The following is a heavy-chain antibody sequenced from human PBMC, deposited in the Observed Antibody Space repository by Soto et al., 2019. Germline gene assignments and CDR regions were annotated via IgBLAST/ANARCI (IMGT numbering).Heavy chain of an antibody. J-gene: IGHJ4*02. CDR1: GGSFTGYY. V-gene: IGHV4-34*01. CDR2: INHSGFT. CDR3: ARGHGRFAH. Sequence: SETLSLTCDVSGGSFTGYYWSWIRQPPGKGLEWIGEINHSGFTNYNPSLTGRVTISLDTSKSQFSLKLSSLTAADTAFYFCARGHGRFAHWGQGTLVTVS.